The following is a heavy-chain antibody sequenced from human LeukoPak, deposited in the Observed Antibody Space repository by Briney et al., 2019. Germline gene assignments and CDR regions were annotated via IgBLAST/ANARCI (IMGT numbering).Heavy chain of an antibody. D-gene: IGHD2-2*02. CDR3: AKVGYWSSANCYNYFDY. CDR1: GFTFSTYA. CDR2: ISGSGGST. Sequence: GGSLRLSCAASGFTFSTYAMTWVRQAPGKGLEWVSIISGSGGSTYYADSVKGRFTISRDKSKNTLYLQMNSLRAEDTAVYYCAKVGYWSSANCYNYFDYGGQGTLVTVSS. J-gene: IGHJ4*02. V-gene: IGHV3-23*01.